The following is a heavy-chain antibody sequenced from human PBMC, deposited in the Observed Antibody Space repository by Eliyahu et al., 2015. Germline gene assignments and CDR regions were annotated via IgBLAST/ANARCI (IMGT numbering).Heavy chain of an antibody. CDR3: ARNFDYGGNSFTLDY. CDR2: TSYRSKWYN. Sequence: QVQLRQSGPGLVKPSQTLSLTCAIAGXSVSXNSAAWNWIRQSPSRGLEWLGRTSYRSKWYNDYAVSVKSRITITPDTSKNQFSLQLNSVTPEDTAVYYCARNFDYGGNSFTLDYWGQGTLVTVSS. CDR1: GXSVSXNSAA. J-gene: IGHJ4*02. D-gene: IGHD4-23*01. V-gene: IGHV6-1*01.